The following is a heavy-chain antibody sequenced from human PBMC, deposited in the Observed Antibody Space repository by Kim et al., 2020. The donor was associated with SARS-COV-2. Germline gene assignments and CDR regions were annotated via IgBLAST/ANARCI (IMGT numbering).Heavy chain of an antibody. V-gene: IGHV3-30*18. J-gene: IGHJ4*02. D-gene: IGHD3-22*01. Sequence: GGSLRLSCAASGFTFSSYGMHWVRQAPGKGLEWVAVISYDGSNKYYADSVKGRFTISRDNSKNTLYLQMNSLRAEDTAVYYCANHYDSSGYGFDYWGQGTLVTVSS. CDR3: ANHYDSSGYGFDY. CDR1: GFTFSSYG. CDR2: ISYDGSNK.